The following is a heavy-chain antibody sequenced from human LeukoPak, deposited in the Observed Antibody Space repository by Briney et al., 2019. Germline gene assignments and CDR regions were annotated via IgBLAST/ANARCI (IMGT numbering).Heavy chain of an antibody. V-gene: IGHV4-59*12. Sequence: PSETLSLTCTVSDDSISDYYRGWIRQPPGKGLEWIGYFHNSGTSTYNPSLKSRVTMSVDTSKNQFSLKLSSVTAADTAVYYCARDVGYILAAWGQGTLVTVSS. CDR1: DDSISDYY. CDR2: FHNSGTS. CDR3: ARDVGYILAA. J-gene: IGHJ4*02. D-gene: IGHD5-24*01.